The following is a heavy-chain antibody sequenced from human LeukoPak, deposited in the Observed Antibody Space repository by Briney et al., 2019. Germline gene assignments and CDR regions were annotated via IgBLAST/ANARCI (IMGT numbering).Heavy chain of an antibody. Sequence: PSETLSLTCTVSGGSISSGTYHWNWIRQHPGKGLEWIGYIYYSGTTSYDPPLKSRVTISVDTSKNQFSLKLNSLTAEDTAVYYCARVSQYYDFWSGYFDYWGQGTLVTVSS. CDR1: GGSISSGTYH. D-gene: IGHD3-3*01. J-gene: IGHJ4*02. V-gene: IGHV4-31*03. CDR2: IYYSGTT. CDR3: ARVSQYYDFWSGYFDY.